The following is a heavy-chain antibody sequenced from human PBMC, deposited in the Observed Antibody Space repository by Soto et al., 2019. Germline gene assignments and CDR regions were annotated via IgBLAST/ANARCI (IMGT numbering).Heavy chain of an antibody. CDR3: ARASYYYDRSGAYNWFDP. Sequence: QVQLQESGPGLVKPSETLSLTCTVSGGSISSYYWSWIRQPPGKGLEWIGYIYYSGSTNYNPSLKSRVXXXVXXSKNQFSLKLSSVTAADTAVYYCARASYYYDRSGAYNWFDPWGQGTLVTVSS. D-gene: IGHD3-22*01. CDR1: GGSISSYY. J-gene: IGHJ5*02. CDR2: IYYSGST. V-gene: IGHV4-59*01.